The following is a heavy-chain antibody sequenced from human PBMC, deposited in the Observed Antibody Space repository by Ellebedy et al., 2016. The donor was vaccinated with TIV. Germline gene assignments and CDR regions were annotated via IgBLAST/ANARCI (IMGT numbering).Heavy chain of an antibody. J-gene: IGHJ4*02. CDR1: GNSFTSYW. V-gene: IGHV5-10-1*01. Sequence: GESLKISCQGSGNSFTSYWISWVRQMPGKGLEWMGRIDPSDSYTNYSPSFQGHVTISADKSINTAYLQWSSLKASDTAMYYCARLWFGEFPDYWGQGTLVTVSS. CDR2: IDPSDSYT. D-gene: IGHD3-10*01. CDR3: ARLWFGEFPDY.